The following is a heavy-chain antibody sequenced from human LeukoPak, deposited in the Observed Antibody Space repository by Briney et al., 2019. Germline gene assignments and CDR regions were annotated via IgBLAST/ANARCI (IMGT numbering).Heavy chain of an antibody. D-gene: IGHD3-22*01. CDR3: ARLGLEAYGSSGYYYFDY. CDR2: IYPGDSDT. Sequence: GESLKISCKCSGYSFTNYWIGWGRQMPGKGLEWMGTIYPGDSDTRYRPSFQGQVTISADKSISTAYLQWSSLKASDTAMYYCARLGLEAYGSSGYYYFDYWGQGTLVTVSS. J-gene: IGHJ4*02. CDR1: GYSFTNYW. V-gene: IGHV5-51*01.